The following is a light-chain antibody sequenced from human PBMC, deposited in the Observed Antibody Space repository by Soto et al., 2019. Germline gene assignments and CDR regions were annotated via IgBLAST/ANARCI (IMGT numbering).Light chain of an antibody. Sequence: DFQMTQSPSTVSASVGDRVTITCRASQSISTWLAWYQQKPGKAPKLLIYKASSLESGVPSRFSGSGSGTEFTLTISSLQPDDSATYYCQQYNYYWTFGQGTKVDIK. J-gene: IGKJ1*01. V-gene: IGKV1-5*03. CDR2: KAS. CDR3: QQYNYYWT. CDR1: QSISTW.